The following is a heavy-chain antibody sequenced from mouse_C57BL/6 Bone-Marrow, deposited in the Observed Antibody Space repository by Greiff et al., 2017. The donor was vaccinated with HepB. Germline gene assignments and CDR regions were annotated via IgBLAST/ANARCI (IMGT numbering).Heavy chain of an antibody. D-gene: IGHD2-1*01. CDR2: IYPGDGDT. CDR1: GYAFSSYW. J-gene: IGHJ2*01. Sequence: VQLQESGAELVKPGASVKISCKASGYAFSSYWMNWVKQRPGKGLEWIGQIYPGDGDTNYNGKFKGKATLTADQSSSTAYMQLSSLTSEDSAVYFCARREGNFLFDYWGQGTTLTVSS. CDR3: ARREGNFLFDY. V-gene: IGHV1-80*01.